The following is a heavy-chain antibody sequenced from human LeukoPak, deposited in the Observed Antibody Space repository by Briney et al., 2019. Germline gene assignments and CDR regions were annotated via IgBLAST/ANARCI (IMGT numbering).Heavy chain of an antibody. Sequence: GGSLRLSCAASGFTFSRYWMSWVRQAPGKGLEWVANIKQDGSEKYYVDSVKGRFTISRDNAKNSLYLQMNSLRVEDTAVYYCARGQKSRPTVITLDAFDIWGQGTMVTVSS. CDR2: IKQDGSEK. CDR3: ARGQKSRPTVITLDAFDI. CDR1: GFTFSRYW. D-gene: IGHD3-22*01. J-gene: IGHJ3*02. V-gene: IGHV3-7*01.